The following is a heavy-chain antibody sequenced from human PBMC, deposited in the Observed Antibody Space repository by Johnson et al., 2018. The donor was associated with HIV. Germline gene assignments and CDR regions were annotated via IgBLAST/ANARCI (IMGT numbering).Heavy chain of an antibody. D-gene: IGHD3-22*01. CDR3: ARGVSSGYYSNAFDI. J-gene: IGHJ3*02. CDR2: INSDGSST. V-gene: IGHV3-74*02. CDR1: GFTFSSYW. Sequence: VQLVESGGGLVQPGGSLRLSCAASGFTFSSYWMHWVRQAPGKGLVWVSRINSDGSSTSYADSVKGRFTISRDNAKNTLYLQMNSLRAEDTAVYYCARGVSSGYYSNAFDIWGQGTMVTVSS.